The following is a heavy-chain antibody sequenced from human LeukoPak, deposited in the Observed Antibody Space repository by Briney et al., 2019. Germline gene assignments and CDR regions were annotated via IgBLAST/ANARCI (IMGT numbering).Heavy chain of an antibody. CDR3: TSLLGYCTNDVCYNY. Sequence: GGSLRLFCAASGLTFSGSAMHWVRQASAKGLEWVGRIRSEPDSYATAYAASVKGRSTISRDDSKNTAYLQMNSQKTEDTAVYYCTSLLGYCTNDVCYNYWGQGTLVTVSS. CDR1: GLTFSGSA. CDR2: IRSEPDSYAT. V-gene: IGHV3-73*01. D-gene: IGHD2-8*01. J-gene: IGHJ4*02.